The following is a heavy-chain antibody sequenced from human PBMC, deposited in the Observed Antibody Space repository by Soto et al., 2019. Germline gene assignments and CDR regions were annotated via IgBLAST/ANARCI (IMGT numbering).Heavy chain of an antibody. CDR2: VSHDGRNT. J-gene: IGHJ4*02. CDR3: AKGGRQWLVTSDVSY. CDR1: GFTYSDYA. Sequence: VQLVESGGGVVQPGRSLRLSCAASGFTYSDYAMHWVRQAPAKGLEWVAVVSHDGRNTHYADSVKGRFTITRDSSKNTVSLEMTSLRAEDTAVYYCAKGGRQWLVTSDVSYWVQGALVTVSS. D-gene: IGHD6-19*01. V-gene: IGHV3-30*18.